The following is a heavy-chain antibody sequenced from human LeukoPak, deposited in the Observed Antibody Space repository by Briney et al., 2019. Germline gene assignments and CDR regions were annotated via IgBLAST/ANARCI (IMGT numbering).Heavy chain of an antibody. V-gene: IGHV3-23*01. CDR2: IDDGARNT. CDR3: TTRLQHHFGY. J-gene: IGHJ4*02. CDR1: GLTFSSYT. Sequence: GGSLRLSWATSGLTFSSYTMNWVRQTPGKGLGWVSTIDDGARNTHYADSVRGRFTISRDDFLNMVHLQMNSLTVEDTAVYYCTTRLQHHFGYWGQGAQVTVSS. D-gene: IGHD1-1*01.